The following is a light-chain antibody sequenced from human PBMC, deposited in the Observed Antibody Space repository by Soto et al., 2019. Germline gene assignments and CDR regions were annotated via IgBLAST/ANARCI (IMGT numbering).Light chain of an antibody. CDR3: VLYMGSGIHWV. Sequence: QAVVTQEPSFSVSPGRTVTLTCGLSSGSVSTNYYPSWYQQTPGQAPRTLIYSTNTRSSGVPGRFSGSILGNKAALTITGAQADDESDYYCVLYMGSGIHWVFGGGTKLTVL. CDR1: SGSVSTNYY. CDR2: STN. J-gene: IGLJ3*02. V-gene: IGLV8-61*01.